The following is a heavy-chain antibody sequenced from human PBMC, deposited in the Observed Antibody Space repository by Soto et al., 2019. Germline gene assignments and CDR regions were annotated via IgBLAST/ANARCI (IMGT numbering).Heavy chain of an antibody. CDR2: IFIGGNT. J-gene: IGHJ4*02. V-gene: IGHV4-39*07. CDR3: ARRYGGNFDY. Sequence: SETLSLTCTVSGGSISSSTYYWGWMRQPPGKGLEWIGSIFIGGNTYYNPSLKSRVTISVDTSKNQFSLKLTSVTAADTAVYYCARRYGGNFDYWGQGTLVTVSS. CDR1: GGSISSSTYY. D-gene: IGHD1-26*01.